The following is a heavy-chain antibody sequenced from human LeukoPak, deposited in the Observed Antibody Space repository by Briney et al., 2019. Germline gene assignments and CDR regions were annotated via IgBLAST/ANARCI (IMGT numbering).Heavy chain of an antibody. J-gene: IGHJ6*02. CDR2: INAGNGNT. V-gene: IGHV1-3*01. D-gene: IGHD5-18*01. CDR1: GYTFTSYA. Sequence: ASVKVSCTASGYTFTSYAMHWVRQAPGQRLEWMGWINAGNGNTKYSQKFQGRVTITRDTSASTAYMELSSLRSEDTAVYYCARGYSYGYPRFYYYGMDVWGQGTTVTVSS. CDR3: ARGYSYGYPRFYYYGMDV.